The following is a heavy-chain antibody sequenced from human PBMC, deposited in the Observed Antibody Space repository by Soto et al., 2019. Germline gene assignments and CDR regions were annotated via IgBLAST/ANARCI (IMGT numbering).Heavy chain of an antibody. CDR1: GFTFSSYA. Sequence: QVQLVESGGGVVQPGRSLRLSCAASGFTFSSYAMHWVRQAPGKGLEWVAVISYDGSNKYYADSVKGRFTISRDNSKNTLYLQKNSLRAEDTAVYYCARDLGYCISASCYTHYYYYYGMDVWGQGTTVTVSS. V-gene: IGHV3-30-3*01. CDR3: ARDLGYCISASCYTHYYYYYGMDV. CDR2: ISYDGSNK. J-gene: IGHJ6*02. D-gene: IGHD2-2*02.